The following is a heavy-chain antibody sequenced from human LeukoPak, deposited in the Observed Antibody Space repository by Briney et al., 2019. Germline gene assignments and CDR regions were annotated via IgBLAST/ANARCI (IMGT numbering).Heavy chain of an antibody. Sequence: GGSLRLSCAASGFTFNSYSMNWVRQAPGKGLAWIAHFNSGTKNIYYADSVKGRFTISRDNAKNSLFLQMNSLRADDTAVYYCARDQGGAGFDSWGQGTLVTVSS. V-gene: IGHV3-48*04. CDR1: GFTFNSYS. CDR3: ARDQGGAGFDS. J-gene: IGHJ4*02. CDR2: FNSGTKNI. D-gene: IGHD4-17*01.